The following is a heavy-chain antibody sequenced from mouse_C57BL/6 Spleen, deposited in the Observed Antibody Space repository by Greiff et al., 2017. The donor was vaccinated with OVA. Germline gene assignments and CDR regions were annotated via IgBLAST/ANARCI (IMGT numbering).Heavy chain of an antibody. CDR1: GYSITSGYY. CDR2: ISYDGSN. V-gene: IGHV3-6*01. J-gene: IGHJ3*01. D-gene: IGHD4-1*01. Sequence: EVQVVESGPGLVKPSQSLSLTCSVTGYSITSGYYWNWIRQFPGNKLEWMGYISYDGSNNYNPSLKNRISITRDTSKNQFFLKLNSVTTEDTATYYCAREDLGLWFAYWGQGTLVTVSA. CDR3: AREDLGLWFAY.